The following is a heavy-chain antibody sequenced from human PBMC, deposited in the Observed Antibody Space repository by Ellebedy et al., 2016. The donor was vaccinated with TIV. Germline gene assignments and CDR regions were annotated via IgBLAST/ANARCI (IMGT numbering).Heavy chain of an antibody. Sequence: KVSCKASGYTFTNYWIGWVRQMPGKGLEWMGIFYSGDADTTYSPSFQGQVTISADKSISTAYLQWSSLKASDTAMYYCARLGVSQGMDVWGQGTPVTVSS. CDR3: ARLGVSQGMDV. CDR2: FYSGDADT. CDR1: GYTFTNYW. V-gene: IGHV5-51*01. D-gene: IGHD3-16*01. J-gene: IGHJ6*02.